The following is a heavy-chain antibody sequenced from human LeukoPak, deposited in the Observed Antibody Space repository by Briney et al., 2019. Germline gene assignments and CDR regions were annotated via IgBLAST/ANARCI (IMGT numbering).Heavy chain of an antibody. D-gene: IGHD3-22*01. V-gene: IGHV1-69*05. J-gene: IGHJ4*02. CDR1: GGTFSSYA. CDR3: ARDGQGYYDEIYSFDY. CDR2: IIPIFGTA. Sequence: AASVKVSCKASGGTFSSYAISWVRQAPGQGLERVGGIIPIFGTANYAQKFQGRVTITTDESTSTAYMELSSLRSEDTAVYYCARDGQGYYDEIYSFDYWGQGTLVTVSS.